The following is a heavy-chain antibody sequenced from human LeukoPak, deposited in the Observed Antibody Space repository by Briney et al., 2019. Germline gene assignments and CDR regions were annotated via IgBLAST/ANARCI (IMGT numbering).Heavy chain of an antibody. CDR3: ARCNYYGMDV. Sequence: PSETLSLTCTDSGGSISSSSYYWGWIRQPPGKGLEWIGSIYYSGSTYYNPSLKSRVTISVDTSKNQFSLKLSSVTAADTAVYYCARCNYYGMDVWGQGTTVTVSS. CDR1: GGSISSSSYY. CDR2: IYYSGST. J-gene: IGHJ6*02. V-gene: IGHV4-39*01.